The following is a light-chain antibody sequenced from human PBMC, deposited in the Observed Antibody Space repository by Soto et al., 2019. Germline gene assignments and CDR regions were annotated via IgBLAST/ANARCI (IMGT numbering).Light chain of an antibody. V-gene: IGKV1-17*01. CDR2: GAS. CDR1: QGIGND. CDR3: QQHGSSPPLT. Sequence: DIQMTQSPCTLSASIGDRVTITCRASQGIGNDLGWYQQKSGKAPERLIYGASSRATGIPDRFSGSGSGTDFTLTISRLEPEDFAVYYCQQHGSSPPLTFGGGTKVDIK. J-gene: IGKJ4*01.